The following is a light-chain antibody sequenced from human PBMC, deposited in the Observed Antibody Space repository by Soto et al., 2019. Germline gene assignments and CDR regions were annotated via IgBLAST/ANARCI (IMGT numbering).Light chain of an antibody. CDR3: QQRNNWPPVT. V-gene: IGKV3-11*01. Sequence: EIVLTQSPATLSLSPGERATLSCRASQSVSRHLAWYQQKPGPAPRLLSYDASNRATGIPARFSGSGSGTDFTLTISSLEPEDFAVYYCQQRNNWPPVTFGGGTKVEIK. CDR1: QSVSRH. CDR2: DAS. J-gene: IGKJ4*01.